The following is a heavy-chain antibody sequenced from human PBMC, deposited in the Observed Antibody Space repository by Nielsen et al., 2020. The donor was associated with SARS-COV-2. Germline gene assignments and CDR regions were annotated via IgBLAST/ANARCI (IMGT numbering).Heavy chain of an antibody. J-gene: IGHJ4*02. CDR3: ARGGSGYGSQGLDYFDY. Sequence: ASVKVSCKASGYTFTGYYMHWVQQAPGQGLEWMGWINPNSGGTNYAQKFQGWVTMTRDTSISTAYMELSRLRSDDTAVYYCARGGSGYGSQGLDYFDYWGQGTLVTVSS. CDR1: GYTFTGYY. V-gene: IGHV1-2*04. D-gene: IGHD5-12*01. CDR2: INPNSGGT.